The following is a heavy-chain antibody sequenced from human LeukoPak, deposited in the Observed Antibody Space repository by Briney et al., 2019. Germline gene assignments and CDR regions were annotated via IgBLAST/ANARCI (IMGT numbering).Heavy chain of an antibody. J-gene: IGHJ6*02. Sequence: GGSLRLSCAASGFTFSSNWMHWVRQAPGKGLVWVSRINEDGSTTNYADSVKGRFTISRDNSKNTLYLQMNSLRAEDTAVYYCARDSGYYYGMDVWGQGTTVTVSS. CDR2: INEDGSTT. CDR1: GFTFSSNW. V-gene: IGHV3-74*01. CDR3: ARDSGYYYGMDV.